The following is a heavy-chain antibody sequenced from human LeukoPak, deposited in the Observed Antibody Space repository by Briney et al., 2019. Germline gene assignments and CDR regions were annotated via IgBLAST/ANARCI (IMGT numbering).Heavy chain of an antibody. CDR1: GFTFSSYA. J-gene: IGHJ4*02. V-gene: IGHV3-30*04. CDR3: AIAGTTFAISY. CDR2: ISYDGSNK. Sequence: GGSLRLSCAASGFTFSSYAMHWVRQAPGKGLEWVAVISYDGSNKYYADSVKGRFTISRDNSKNTLYLQMNSLRAEDTAVYYCAIAGTTFAISYWGQGTLVTVSS. D-gene: IGHD1-1*01.